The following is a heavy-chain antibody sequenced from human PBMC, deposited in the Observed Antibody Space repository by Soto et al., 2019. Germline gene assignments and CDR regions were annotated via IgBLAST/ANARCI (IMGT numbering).Heavy chain of an antibody. D-gene: IGHD6-13*01. J-gene: IGHJ1*01. CDR3: ARDRDSSSSKYFQH. CDR1: GGSFSGYY. CDR2: INHSGST. Sequence: ETLSLTCAVYGGSFSGYYWSWIRQPPGKGLEWIGEINHSGSTNYNPSLKSRVTISVDTSKNQFSLKLSSVTAADTAVYDCARDRDSSSSKYFQHWGQGTLVTVSS. V-gene: IGHV4-34*01.